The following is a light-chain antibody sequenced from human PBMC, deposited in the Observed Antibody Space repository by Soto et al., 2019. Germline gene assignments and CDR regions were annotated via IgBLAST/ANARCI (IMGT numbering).Light chain of an antibody. CDR3: QWYGSSPRT. CDR2: GTS. CDR1: QSVSSSY. V-gene: IGKV3-20*01. Sequence: EVVLTQSPATLSVSPGERATLSCRASQSVSSSYLAWFQQKPGQAPRVLIYGTSSRATGIPDRFSGSGSGKNFTLTISRLEPEDFAVYYCQWYGSSPRTFGKGTKVEIK. J-gene: IGKJ1*01.